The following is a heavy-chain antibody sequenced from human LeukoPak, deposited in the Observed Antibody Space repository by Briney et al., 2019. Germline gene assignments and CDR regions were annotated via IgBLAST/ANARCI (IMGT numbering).Heavy chain of an antibody. Sequence: GGSLRLSCAASGFTFSNAWMVWVRQAPGKGLEWVGRIKSKTDGGTTDYAAPVKGRSTISRDDSKNTLYLEMNSLKTEDTAVYYCTTRGSDSGCPFFWGQGTLVTVSS. CDR3: TTRGSDSGCPFF. CDR1: GFTFSNAW. V-gene: IGHV3-15*01. D-gene: IGHD3-10*01. CDR2: IKSKTDGGTT. J-gene: IGHJ4*02.